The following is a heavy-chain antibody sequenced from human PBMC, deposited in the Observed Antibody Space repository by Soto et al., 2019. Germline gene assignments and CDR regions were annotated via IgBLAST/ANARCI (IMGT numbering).Heavy chain of an antibody. CDR3: ARDQSEYYYGSGSYFAPDAFDI. D-gene: IGHD3-10*01. V-gene: IGHV1-18*01. Sequence: ASVNVSCKPSGGTFSSYTMSWVRQAPGQGLEWMGWISAYNGNTNYAQKLQGRVTMTTDTSTSTAYMELRSLRSDDTAVYYCARDQSEYYYGSGSYFAPDAFDIWGQGTMVTVSS. CDR1: GGTFSSYT. CDR2: ISAYNGNT. J-gene: IGHJ3*02.